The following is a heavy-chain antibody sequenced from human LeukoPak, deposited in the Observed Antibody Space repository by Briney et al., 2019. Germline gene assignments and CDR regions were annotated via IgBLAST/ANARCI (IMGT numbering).Heavy chain of an antibody. CDR3: ARGPITIFGVVTPRFDP. J-gene: IGHJ5*02. D-gene: IGHD3-3*01. V-gene: IGHV4-39*07. CDR1: GGSISSSSYY. CDR2: IYYSGST. Sequence: SETLSLTCTVSGGSISSSSYYWGWIRQPPGKGLEWIGSIYYSGSTYYNPSLKSRVTISVDTSKNQFSLKLSSVTAADTAVYYCARGPITIFGVVTPRFDPWGQGTLVTVSS.